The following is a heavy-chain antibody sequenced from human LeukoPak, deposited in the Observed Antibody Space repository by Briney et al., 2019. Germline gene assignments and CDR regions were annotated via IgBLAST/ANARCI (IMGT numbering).Heavy chain of an antibody. CDR3: ARDLGVYGSHAFDI. CDR2: IIPIFGTA. D-gene: IGHD2/OR15-2a*01. V-gene: IGHV1-69*01. Sequence: GASVKVSCKASGGTFSSYAISWVRQAPGQGLEWMGGIIPIFGTANYAQKFQGRVTITADESTSTAYMELSSLRSEDTAVYYCARDLGVYGSHAFDIWGQGTMVTVSS. J-gene: IGHJ3*02. CDR1: GGTFSSYA.